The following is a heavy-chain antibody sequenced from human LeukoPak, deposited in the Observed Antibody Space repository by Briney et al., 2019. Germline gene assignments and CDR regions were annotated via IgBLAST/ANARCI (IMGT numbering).Heavy chain of an antibody. D-gene: IGHD3-22*01. V-gene: IGHV4-59*12. CDR3: ARDQGYYDSSGYYYSDAFDI. Sequence: SETLSLTCTVSGGSISSYYWSWIRLPPGKGLEWMGYIYHSGSTNYNPSLKSRVTISVDRSKNQFSLKLSSVTAADTAVYYCARDQGYYDSSGYYYSDAFDIWGQGTMVTVSS. CDR2: IYHSGST. CDR1: GGSISSYY. J-gene: IGHJ3*02.